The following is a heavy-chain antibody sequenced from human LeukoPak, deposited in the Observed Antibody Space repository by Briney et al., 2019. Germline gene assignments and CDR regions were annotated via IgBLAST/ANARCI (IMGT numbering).Heavy chain of an antibody. J-gene: IGHJ4*02. V-gene: IGHV1-46*01. D-gene: IGHD4-23*01. CDR1: GYTFTNYY. CDR3: ARGDYGGTSDY. Sequence: ASVKVSCKASGYTFTNYYIHWVRQAPGQGLEWMGVVDPSGGSATYAKKFQGRVTMTRDMSTSTVYMELSGLRSEDTAVYYCARGDYGGTSDYWGQGTLVTVSS. CDR2: VDPSGGSA.